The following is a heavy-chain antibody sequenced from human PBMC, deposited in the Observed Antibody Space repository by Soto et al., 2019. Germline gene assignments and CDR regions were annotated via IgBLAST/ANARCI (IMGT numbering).Heavy chain of an antibody. V-gene: IGHV3-15*01. CDR1: GFTLSKAW. CDR2: SKSKPDGGTT. J-gene: IGHJ4*02. Sequence: GPLRLSCIGCGFTLSKAWVNWVRQAPGKGLEWVGRSKSKPDGGTTDYAAPVKGRFTISRDDSKNTVYLQMNSLKTEDTALYYCVTGQYCDYWGQGTLRTVPS. CDR3: VTGQYCDY.